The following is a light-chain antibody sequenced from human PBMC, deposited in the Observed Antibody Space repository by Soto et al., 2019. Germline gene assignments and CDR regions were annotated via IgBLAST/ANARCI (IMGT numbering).Light chain of an antibody. J-gene: IGLJ3*02. CDR1: SSDVGSYNL. CDR2: EGS. V-gene: IGLV2-23*01. Sequence: QSALTQPASVSGSPGQSITISCTGTSSDVGSYNLVSWYQQHPGKAPKVMIYEGSKRPSGVSNRFSGSKSGNTASLTISGLQAEGEADYYCCSYAGSSTWVFGGGTKLTVL. CDR3: CSYAGSSTWV.